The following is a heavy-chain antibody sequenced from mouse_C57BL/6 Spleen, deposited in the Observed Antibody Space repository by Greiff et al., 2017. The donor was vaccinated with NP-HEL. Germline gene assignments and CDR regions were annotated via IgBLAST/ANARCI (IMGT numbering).Heavy chain of an antibody. D-gene: IGHD2-1*01. CDR3: ARDGNYGFGHYFDY. V-gene: IGHV5-4*01. J-gene: IGHJ2*01. Sequence: EVKLVESGGGLVKPGGSLKLSCAASGFTFSSYAMSWVRQTPEKRLEWVATISDGGSYTYYPDNVKGRFTISRDNAKNNLYLQMSHLKSEDTAMYYCARDGNYGFGHYFDYWGQGTTLTVSS. CDR1: GFTFSSYA. CDR2: ISDGGSYT.